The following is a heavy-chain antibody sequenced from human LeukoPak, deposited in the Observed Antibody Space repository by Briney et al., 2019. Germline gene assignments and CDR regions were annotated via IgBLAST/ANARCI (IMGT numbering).Heavy chain of an antibody. CDR3: AKDSPDSSGYFDY. D-gene: IGHD3-22*01. Sequence: PGRSLRLSCAASGFTFDDYAMHWVRQAPGKGLEWVSGISWNSGSIGYADSVKGRFTISRDNAKNSPYLQMNSLRVEDTALYYCAKDSPDSSGYFDYWGQGTLVTVSS. J-gene: IGHJ4*02. CDR1: GFTFDDYA. V-gene: IGHV3-9*01. CDR2: ISWNSGSI.